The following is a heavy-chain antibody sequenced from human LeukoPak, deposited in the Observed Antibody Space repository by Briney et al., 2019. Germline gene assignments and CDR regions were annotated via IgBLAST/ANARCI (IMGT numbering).Heavy chain of an antibody. CDR1: GISFSSYG. V-gene: IGHV3-33*01. J-gene: IGHJ4*02. D-gene: IGHD5-18*01. CDR2: IRYDGSDK. CDR3: ATGRGYSYGYFDY. Sequence: TGGSLRLSCAASGISFSSYGMHWVRQAPGKGLEWVAVIRYDGSDKYSADSVKGRFTISRDNSKNMMYLEMNSLRVEDTAVYYCATGRGYSYGYFDYWGQGTLVTVSS.